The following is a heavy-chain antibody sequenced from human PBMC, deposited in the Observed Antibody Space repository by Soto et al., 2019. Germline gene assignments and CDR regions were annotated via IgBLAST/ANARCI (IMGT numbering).Heavy chain of an antibody. D-gene: IGHD2-2*01. Sequence: PSETLSLTWTVSCGSISIYYWSCIRQPAGKGLEWIGRIYTSGSTNYNPSLKSRVTMSVDTSKNQFSLKLSSVTAADTAVYYCARACSSNSCYDVFDYWGQGTLVTVSS. J-gene: IGHJ4*02. CDR2: IYTSGST. CDR1: CGSISIYY. CDR3: ARACSSNSCYDVFDY. V-gene: IGHV4-4*07.